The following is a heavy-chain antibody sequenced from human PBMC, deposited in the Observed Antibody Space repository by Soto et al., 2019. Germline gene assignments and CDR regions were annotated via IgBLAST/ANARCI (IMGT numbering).Heavy chain of an antibody. Sequence: SETLSLTCAVSGGSFSGYYWGWVRQPPGKGLEWVGEINYSGSTNYNPSLKRRVTISVDTSKNQVSLKVTSVTAADTAMYYCARRNYFYALDAWGQGTTVTVSS. V-gene: IGHV4-34*01. J-gene: IGHJ6*02. CDR3: ARRNYFYALDA. CDR2: INYSGST. CDR1: GGSFSGYY.